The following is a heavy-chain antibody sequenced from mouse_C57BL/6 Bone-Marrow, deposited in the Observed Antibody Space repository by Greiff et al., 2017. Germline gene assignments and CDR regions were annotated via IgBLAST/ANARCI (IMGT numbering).Heavy chain of an antibody. Sequence: QVQLQQSGAELVRPGASVKLSCKASGYTFTDYYINWVKQRPGQGLEWIARIYPGSGNTYYNEKFKGKATLTAEKSSSPAYMQLSSLTSEDSAVYFCARSGGYYSWFAYWGQGTVVTVS. J-gene: IGHJ3*01. D-gene: IGHD2-3*01. CDR3: ARSGGYYSWFAY. CDR1: GYTFTDYY. CDR2: IYPGSGNT. V-gene: IGHV1-76*01.